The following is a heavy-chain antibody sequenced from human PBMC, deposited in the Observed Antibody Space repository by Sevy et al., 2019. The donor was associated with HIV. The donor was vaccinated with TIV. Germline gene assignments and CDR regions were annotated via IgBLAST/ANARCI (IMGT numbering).Heavy chain of an antibody. CDR2: INPNSGAT. J-gene: IGHJ5*02. D-gene: IGHD3-22*01. Sequence: ASVKVSCKASKYPFNGYYIHWVRQAPGQGLEWMGWINPNSGATNYAQKFQGWVTMTRDTSISTAYMDLSRLRFDDTAVYYCARGYYDSSGYYYHWGQGTLVTVSS. CDR3: ARGYYDSSGYYYH. V-gene: IGHV1-2*04. CDR1: KYPFNGYY.